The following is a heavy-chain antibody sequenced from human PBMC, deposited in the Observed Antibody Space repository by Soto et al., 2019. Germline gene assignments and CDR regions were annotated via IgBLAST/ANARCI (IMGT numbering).Heavy chain of an antibody. V-gene: IGHV3-73*01. CDR2: IRSKANSYAT. Sequence: EVQLVESGGGLVQPGGSLKLSCAASGFTFSGSAMHWVRQASGKGLEWVGRIRSKANSYATAYAASVKGRFTISRDDSKNTAYLQMNSLNTEDTAVYYCTYSARVVITSYYYYYYMDVWGKGTTVTVSS. D-gene: IGHD3-22*01. CDR3: TYSARVVITSYYYYYYMDV. J-gene: IGHJ6*03. CDR1: GFTFSGSA.